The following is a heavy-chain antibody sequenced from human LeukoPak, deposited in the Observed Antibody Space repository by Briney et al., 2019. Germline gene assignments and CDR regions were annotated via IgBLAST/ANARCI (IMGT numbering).Heavy chain of an antibody. CDR3: ARDRGLGYCSSTSCRTIDY. D-gene: IGHD2-2*01. CDR2: ISSSSSYI. CDR1: GFTFSSYS. V-gene: IGHV3-21*01. Sequence: NPGGSLRLSCAASGFTFSSYSMNWVHQAPGKGLEWVSSISSSSSYIYYADSVKGRFTISRDNAKNSLYLQMNSLRAEDTAVYYCARDRGLGYCSSTSCRTIDYWGQGTLVTVSS. J-gene: IGHJ4*02.